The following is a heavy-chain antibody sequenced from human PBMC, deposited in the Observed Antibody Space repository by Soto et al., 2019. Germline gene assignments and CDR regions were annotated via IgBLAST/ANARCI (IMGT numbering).Heavy chain of an antibody. CDR3: ASQDYDYVWGSYRRSTPYYGMDV. CDR2: INPSGGST. CDR1: GYTFTSYD. V-gene: IGHV1-46*01. J-gene: IGHJ6*02. Sequence: ASVKVSCKASGYTFTSYDMHWVRQAPGQGREWMGIINPSGGSTSYAQKFQGRVTMTRDTSTSTVYMELSSLRSEDTAVYYCASQDYDYVWGSYRRSTPYYGMDVWGPGXTVTVFS. D-gene: IGHD3-16*02.